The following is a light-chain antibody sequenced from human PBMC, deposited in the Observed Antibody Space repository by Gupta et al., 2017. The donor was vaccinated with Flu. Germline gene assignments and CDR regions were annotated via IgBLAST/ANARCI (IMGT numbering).Light chain of an antibody. J-gene: IGLJ2*01. CDR2: DVI. CDR3: CSYGATYL. CDR1: SSDVGRYNY. V-gene: IGLV2-11*01. Sequence: GQSVAISCTGTSSDVGRYNYVSWYQQRPGKDPKLMIDDVIKRPSGVPDRFTGSKSGNTASLTIAGRQTEDEADYHRCSYGATYLFGGGTKLTVL.